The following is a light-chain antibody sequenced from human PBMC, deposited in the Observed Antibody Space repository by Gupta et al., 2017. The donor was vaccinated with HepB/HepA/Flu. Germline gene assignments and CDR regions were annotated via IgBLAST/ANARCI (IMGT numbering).Light chain of an antibody. J-gene: IGLJ2*01. V-gene: IGLV1-40*01. CDR2: GNS. CDR1: SSNIGAGYD. Sequence: QSVLTQPPSVSGAPGQMLTISRPGCSSNIGAGYDVHWYQQLPGTAPKLLIYGNSNRPSGVPDRCSGSKSGTSASLAITGLQAEDEAGYYCQSYDSSLSGVVFGGGTKLTVL. CDR3: QSYDSSLSGVV.